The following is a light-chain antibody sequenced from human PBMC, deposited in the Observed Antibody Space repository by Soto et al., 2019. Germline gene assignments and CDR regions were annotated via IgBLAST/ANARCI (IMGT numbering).Light chain of an antibody. V-gene: IGLV2-11*01. CDR2: DVN. J-gene: IGLJ3*02. CDR3: CSYAGKYTWV. Sequence: QSVLTQPRSVSGSPGQSVTISCAGTGSNVGTYNYVSWYQQHPGKAPRLMIYDVNERPSGVPARFSGSKSGNTASLTISGLQTEDEAAYFCCSYAGKYTWVFGGGTKLTVL. CDR1: GSNVGTYNY.